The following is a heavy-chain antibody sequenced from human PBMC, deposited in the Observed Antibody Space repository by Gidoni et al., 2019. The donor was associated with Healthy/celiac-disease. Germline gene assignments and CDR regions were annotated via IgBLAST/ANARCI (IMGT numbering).Heavy chain of an antibody. V-gene: IGHV3-15*07. CDR1: GFTFSNAW. CDR2: IKSKTDGGTT. CDR3: TTDPHSSGWYPYYYYGMDV. J-gene: IGHJ6*02. Sequence: EVQLVESGGGLVKPGGSLRLSCAASGFTFSNAWMTWVRQAPGKGLEWVGRIKSKTDGGTTDYAAPVKGRFTISRDDSKNTLYLQMNSLKTEDTAVYYCTTDPHSSGWYPYYYYGMDVWGQGTTVTVSS. D-gene: IGHD6-19*01.